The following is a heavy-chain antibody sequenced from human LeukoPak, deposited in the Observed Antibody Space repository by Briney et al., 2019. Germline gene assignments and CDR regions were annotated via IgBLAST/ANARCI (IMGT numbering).Heavy chain of an antibody. V-gene: IGHV3-30*02. CDR1: GFTFRTYG. D-gene: IGHD6-19*01. Sequence: GGSLRLSCAASGFTFRTYGIHWVRQAPGKGLEWVTFIRYDGSSKFYADSVKGRFTISRDNSKDTLYLQMNSLRAEDTAVYYCARMTSSGWYAAGYYFDYWGQGTLVTVSS. CDR3: ARMTSSGWYAAGYYFDY. CDR2: IRYDGSSK. J-gene: IGHJ4*02.